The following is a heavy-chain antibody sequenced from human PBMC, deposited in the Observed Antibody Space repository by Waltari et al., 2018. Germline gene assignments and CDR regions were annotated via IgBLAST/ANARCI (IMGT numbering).Heavy chain of an antibody. Sequence: EVQLVELGGGWVQTGGSLRLSCAAPGFTFSCSCMSWVRQAPAKGLGWLANINHDGRGKCLLGSVKGRFTISRDNAKNSGYLQMNSLTGEDTAVYYCATSLDAAGNDWGQGTLVTVSS. V-gene: IGHV3-7*01. CDR3: ATSLDAAGND. CDR1: GFTFSCSC. J-gene: IGHJ4*02. CDR2: INHDGRGK. D-gene: IGHD5-18*01.